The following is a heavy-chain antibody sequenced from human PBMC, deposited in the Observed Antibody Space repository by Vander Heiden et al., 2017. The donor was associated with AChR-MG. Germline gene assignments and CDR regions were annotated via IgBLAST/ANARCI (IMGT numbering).Heavy chain of an antibody. D-gene: IGHD3-22*01. J-gene: IGHJ4*02. Sequence: QVTFKESGPVLVKPTETLTLTCTVSGFSLSTARMGVSWIRQPPGKALEWLAHIFSNDEKSYSTSLKSRLTIAKDTSKSQVVLTMTNMDPVDTATYYCARIPTYYYDSSGYYYDYWGQGTLVTVSS. CDR3: ARIPTYYYDSSGYYYDY. CDR2: IFSNDEK. V-gene: IGHV2-26*01. CDR1: GFSLSTARMG.